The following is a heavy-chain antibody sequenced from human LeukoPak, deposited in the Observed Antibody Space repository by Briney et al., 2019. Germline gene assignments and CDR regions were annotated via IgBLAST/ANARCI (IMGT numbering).Heavy chain of an antibody. Sequence: ASVKVSCKASGYTFTGYYMHWVRQAPGQGLEWMGWNNPNSGGTNYAQKFQGRVTMTRDTSISTAYMELSRLRSDDTAVYYCARRTGTLRAFDIWGQGTMVTVSS. CDR3: ARRTGTLRAFDI. J-gene: IGHJ3*02. D-gene: IGHD5-12*01. V-gene: IGHV1-2*02. CDR2: NNPNSGGT. CDR1: GYTFTGYY.